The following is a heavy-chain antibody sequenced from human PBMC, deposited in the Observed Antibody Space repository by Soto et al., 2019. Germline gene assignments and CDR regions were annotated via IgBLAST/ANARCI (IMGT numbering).Heavy chain of an antibody. J-gene: IGHJ5*02. V-gene: IGHV1-3*01. CDR2: INAGNGNT. Sequence: ASLKVSCKASGYTFTSYAMHWVRQAPGQRLEWMGWINAGNGNTKYSQKFQGRVTITRDTSASTAYMELSSLRSEDTAVYYCARSGSSWYFGWFDPWGQGTLVTVSS. CDR1: GYTFTSYA. CDR3: ARSGSSWYFGWFDP. D-gene: IGHD6-13*01.